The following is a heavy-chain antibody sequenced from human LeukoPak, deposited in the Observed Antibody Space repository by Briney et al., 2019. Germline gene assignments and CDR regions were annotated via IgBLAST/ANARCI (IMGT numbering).Heavy chain of an antibody. CDR3: ASIVGARPEYFQH. Sequence: SETLSLTGAVYGGSFSGYYWSWIRQPPGKGLEWIGEINHSGSTNYNPSLKSRVTISVDTSKNQFSLKLSSVTAADTAVYYCASIVGARPEYFQHWGQGTLVTVSS. V-gene: IGHV4-34*01. CDR1: GGSFSGYY. D-gene: IGHD1-26*01. J-gene: IGHJ1*01. CDR2: INHSGST.